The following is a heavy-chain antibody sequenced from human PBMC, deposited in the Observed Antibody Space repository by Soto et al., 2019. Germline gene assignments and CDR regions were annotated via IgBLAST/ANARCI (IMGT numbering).Heavy chain of an antibody. Sequence: SETLSLTCTVSGASINISGYYWGWIRQSPGKGLEWIGSVSYVGSTYYNPSVKSRVSVSVDTSKNQFSLKVSGVSAADTAVYYCATSQKGYNWNYFDHWGQGALVTVSS. CDR1: GASINISGYY. V-gene: IGHV4-39*01. CDR3: ATSQKGYNWNYFDH. D-gene: IGHD1-20*01. J-gene: IGHJ4*02. CDR2: VSYVGST.